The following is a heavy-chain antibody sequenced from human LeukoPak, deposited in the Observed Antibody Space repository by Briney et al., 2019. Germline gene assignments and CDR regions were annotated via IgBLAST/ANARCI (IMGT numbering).Heavy chain of an antibody. D-gene: IGHD2-2*01. CDR3: ARGRTASYCSSTSCWGSTYYYGMDV. V-gene: IGHV4-34*01. CDR1: GGSFSGYY. Sequence: SETLSLTCAVYGGSFSGYYWSWIRQPPGKGLEWIGEINHSGSTNYNPSLKSRVTISVDTSKNQFSLKLSSVTAADTAVYYCARGRTASYCSSTSCWGSTYYYGMDVWGQGTTVTVSS. CDR2: INHSGST. J-gene: IGHJ6*02.